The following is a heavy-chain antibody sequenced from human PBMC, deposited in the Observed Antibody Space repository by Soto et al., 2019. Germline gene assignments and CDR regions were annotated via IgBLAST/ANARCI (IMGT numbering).Heavy chain of an antibody. Sequence: GASLTLSCAASGFTFSSYSMNCVRQAPGKGLEWVSYISSSSSTIYYADSVNGRFTISSDNAKNSLYLQMNSLRDEDTAVYYCARGDFGVVISFPDYYYGMDGWGEGTTVTVSS. D-gene: IGHD3-3*01. V-gene: IGHV3-48*02. CDR2: ISSSSSTI. J-gene: IGHJ6*04. CDR1: GFTFSSYS. CDR3: ARGDFGVVISFPDYYYGMDG.